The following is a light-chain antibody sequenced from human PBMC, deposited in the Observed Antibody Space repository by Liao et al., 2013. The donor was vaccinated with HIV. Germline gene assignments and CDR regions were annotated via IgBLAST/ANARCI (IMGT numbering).Light chain of an antibody. V-gene: IGLV3-1*01. Sequence: SYDLTQSSSVSVSPGQTASITCSGDKLGDKYVCWYQKKAGQSPLLVIYQDSKRPSGIPERFSGSNSGNTATLTISGTQAMDEADYYCQAWDSSTEVVFGGGTKLTVL. CDR3: QAWDSSTEVV. J-gene: IGLJ2*01. CDR2: QDS. CDR1: KLGDKY.